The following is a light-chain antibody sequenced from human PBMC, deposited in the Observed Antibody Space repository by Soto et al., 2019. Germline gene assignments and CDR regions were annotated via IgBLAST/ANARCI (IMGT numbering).Light chain of an antibody. CDR3: QQSYSTPRT. J-gene: IGKJ1*01. V-gene: IGKV1-39*01. CDR1: QTISNY. CDR2: GAS. Sequence: DIQMTQSPSSLSASVGDRVSITCRASQTISNYLNWYQQKPGKAPKLLIYGASILQSGVPSRFSGSGSGTGFTRTISSLQPEDFATYYCQQSYSTPRTFGQGTKVEI.